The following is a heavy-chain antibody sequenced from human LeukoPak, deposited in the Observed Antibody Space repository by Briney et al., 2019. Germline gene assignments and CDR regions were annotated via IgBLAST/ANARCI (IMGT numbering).Heavy chain of an antibody. CDR2: MYYTGST. J-gene: IGHJ5*02. D-gene: IGHD2-15*01. CDR3: ARGGYCSGGSCYSSTWFDP. V-gene: IGHV4-61*01. CDR1: GGSVSSANYY. Sequence: SETLSLTCTVSGGSVSSANYYWTWIRQPPGKGLRWIGYMYYTGSTNYNPSLKSRVTISVDTSKKQFSLKLSSVTAADTAVYYCARGGYCSGGSCYSSTWFDPWGQGTLVTVSS.